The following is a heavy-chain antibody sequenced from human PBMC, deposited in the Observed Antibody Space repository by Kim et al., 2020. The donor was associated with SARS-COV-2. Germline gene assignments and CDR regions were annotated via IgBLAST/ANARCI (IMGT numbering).Heavy chain of an antibody. CDR1: GFTFSSYA. CDR2: ISGSGGST. V-gene: IGHV3-23*01. D-gene: IGHD6-19*01. CDR3: AEYAVAGDGIDTWF. J-gene: IGHJ5*01. Sequence: WGSLRLSCAASGFTFSSYAMSWVRQAPGKGLEWVSAISGSGGSTYYADPVKGRVITFRDNYKNTLYLQMNSRRADDTAVYYCAEYAVAGDGIDTWF.